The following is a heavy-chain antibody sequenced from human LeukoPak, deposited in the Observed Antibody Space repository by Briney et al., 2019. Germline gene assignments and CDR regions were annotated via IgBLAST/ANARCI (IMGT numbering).Heavy chain of an antibody. CDR2: IKQDGSEK. D-gene: IGHD6-19*01. CDR1: GFTFSSYW. CDR3: ARDEVQGGWYPNYYYYYMDV. J-gene: IGHJ6*03. Sequence: GGSLRLSCAASGFTFSSYWMSWVRQAPGKGLEWVANIKQDGSEKYYVDSVKGRFTISRDNAKNSLYLQMNSLRAEDTAVYYCARDEVQGGWYPNYYYYYMDVWGKGTTVTISS. V-gene: IGHV3-7*01.